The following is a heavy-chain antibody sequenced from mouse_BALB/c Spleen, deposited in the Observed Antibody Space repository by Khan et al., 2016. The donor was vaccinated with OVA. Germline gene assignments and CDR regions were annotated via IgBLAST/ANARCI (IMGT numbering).Heavy chain of an antibody. V-gene: IGHV2-6-1*01. Sequence: QVQLKESGPGLVAPSQSLSITCTISGFSLSNYGVHWVRQPPGKGLEWLVVIWSDGSTAYNSALNSRLSISKDNSKSQVFLKMNSLQTDDTAIYYCARQPYYHYYIMDYWGQGTSVTVSS. J-gene: IGHJ4*01. D-gene: IGHD2-10*01. CDR2: IWSDGST. CDR3: ARQPYYHYYIMDY. CDR1: GFSLSNYG.